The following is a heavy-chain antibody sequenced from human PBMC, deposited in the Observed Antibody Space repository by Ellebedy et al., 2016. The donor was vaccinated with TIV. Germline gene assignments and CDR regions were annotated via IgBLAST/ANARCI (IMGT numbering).Heavy chain of an antibody. CDR3: AKVGHTSGDLDP. D-gene: IGHD6-25*01. CDR2: ITWNSRTI. CDR1: GFTFDDYA. J-gene: IGHJ5*02. V-gene: IGHV3-9*01. Sequence: PGGSLRLFCAASGFTFDDYAMHWVRQAPGRGLEWVSGITWNSRTITYADSVRGRFTISRDNAKNSVYLQMNNLRSDDSALYYCAKVGHTSGDLDPWGQGALVAVSS.